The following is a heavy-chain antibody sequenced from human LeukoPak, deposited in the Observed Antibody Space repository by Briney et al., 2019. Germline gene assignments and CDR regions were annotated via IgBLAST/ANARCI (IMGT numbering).Heavy chain of an antibody. V-gene: IGHV4-39*07. Sequence: PSETLSLTCTVSGDSISSSSYYWGWFRKPPGKGLEWIGSIFYSGSTYYNPSLKSRITISLDTSKNQFSLKLRSVTAADTAVYYCALLVPAALYYFDYWGQGTLVTVSS. CDR3: ALLVPAALYYFDY. CDR2: IFYSGST. J-gene: IGHJ4*02. CDR1: GDSISSSSYY. D-gene: IGHD2-2*01.